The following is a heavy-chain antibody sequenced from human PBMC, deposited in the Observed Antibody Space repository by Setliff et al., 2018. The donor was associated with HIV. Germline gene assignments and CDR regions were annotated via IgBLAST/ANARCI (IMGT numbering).Heavy chain of an antibody. CDR1: GYSISNGYY. J-gene: IGHJ6*02. CDR3: ARHDITLVRGLV. Sequence: PSETLSLTCALSGYSISNGYYWGWIRQPSGKRLEWIGSIYHSGSTHYNPSLQSRVTISVDTSKNQFSLNLTSVTAADTAVYYCARHDITLVRGLVWGQGTTVTVSS. D-gene: IGHD3-10*01. CDR2: IYHSGST. V-gene: IGHV4-38-2*01.